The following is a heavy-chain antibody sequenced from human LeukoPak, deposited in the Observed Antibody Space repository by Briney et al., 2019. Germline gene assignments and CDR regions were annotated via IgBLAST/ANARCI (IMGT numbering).Heavy chain of an antibody. V-gene: IGHV1-69*05. CDR2: IIPIFGTA. J-gene: IGHJ5*02. Sequence: SVKVSCKASGGTFSSYAISWVRQAPGQGLEWMGGIIPIFGTANYAQKFQGRVTITTDESTSTAYMELSSLRSEDTAVYYCARGIATMTTVAYNWFDPWGQGTLVTVSS. CDR3: ARGIATMTTVAYNWFDP. CDR1: GGTFSSYA. D-gene: IGHD4-11*01.